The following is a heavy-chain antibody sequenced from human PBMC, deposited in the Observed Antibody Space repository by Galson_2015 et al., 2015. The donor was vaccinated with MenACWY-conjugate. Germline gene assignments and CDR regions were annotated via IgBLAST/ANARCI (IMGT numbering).Heavy chain of an antibody. D-gene: IGHD6-13*01. Sequence: PALVKPTQTLTLPCTFSGFSLSTSGMCVSWIRQPPGKALEWLARIDWDDDKYYSTSLKTRLTISKDTSKNQVVLTMTNMDPVDTATYYCARLTTSSTRGYYYYGMDVWGQGTTVTVSS. CDR3: ARLTTSSTRGYYYYGMDV. CDR2: IDWDDDK. J-gene: IGHJ6*02. CDR1: GFSLSTSGMC. V-gene: IGHV2-70*11.